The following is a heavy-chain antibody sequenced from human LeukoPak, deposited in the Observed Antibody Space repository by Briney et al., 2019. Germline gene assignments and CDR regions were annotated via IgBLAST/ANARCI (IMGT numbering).Heavy chain of an antibody. D-gene: IGHD4-23*01. V-gene: IGHV6-1*01. CDR3: ARVKAVVTPWVFDY. CDR2: TYYRSKWYS. Sequence: SQTLLLTCAISGDSVSRNTAGWNWIRQSPSRGLEWLGRTYYRSKWYSDFAPSVRNRITINPDTSKNQFSLKLTSMTAADTAVYYCARVKAVVTPWVFDYWGQGTLVTVSS. CDR1: GDSVSRNTAG. J-gene: IGHJ4*02.